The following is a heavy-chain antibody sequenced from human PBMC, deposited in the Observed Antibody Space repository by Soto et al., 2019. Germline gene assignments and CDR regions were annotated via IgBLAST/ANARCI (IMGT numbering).Heavy chain of an antibody. D-gene: IGHD2-8*02. Sequence: QVQLVQSGAEVQKPGASLKVSCKASGYTCTNYHMHWVRQAPGQGLEWMGIINPNGGSTSYAQKFQGRVTMTRDTSTSTVYMELSGLRSEDTAVYYCAREAIVLEAASAKFDYWGQGTPVTVSS. V-gene: IGHV1-46*01. J-gene: IGHJ4*02. CDR1: GYTCTNYH. CDR3: AREAIVLEAASAKFDY. CDR2: INPNGGST.